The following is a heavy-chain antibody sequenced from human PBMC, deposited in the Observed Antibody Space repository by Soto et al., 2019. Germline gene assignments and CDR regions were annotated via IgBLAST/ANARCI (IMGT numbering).Heavy chain of an antibody. J-gene: IGHJ5*02. CDR3: ARQGSGLHEWFDP. Sequence: QLQLQESGPGLVKPSETLSLTCTVSGGSISSSSYYWGWIHQPPGKGLEWIGSIYYSGSTYYNPSLKSRVTISVDTSKNQFSLKLSSVTAADTAVYYCARQGSGLHEWFDPWGLGTLVTVSS. CDR1: GGSISSSSYY. D-gene: IGHD6-19*01. V-gene: IGHV4-39*01. CDR2: IYYSGST.